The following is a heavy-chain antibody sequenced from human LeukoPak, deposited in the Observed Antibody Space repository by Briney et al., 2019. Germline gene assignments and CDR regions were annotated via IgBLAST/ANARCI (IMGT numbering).Heavy chain of an antibody. Sequence: SETLSLTCTASGYSISSGYYWGWIRRPQGKGLGLIGSIYHSGSTYYNRSLKSRVSISVDTSKNQLSLKLSSVTAADTAVYYCARVLVGLRFQRAFDIWGQGTMVTVSS. V-gene: IGHV4-38-2*02. CDR2: IYHSGST. D-gene: IGHD2-21*02. CDR3: ARVLVGLRFQRAFDI. CDR1: GYSISSGYY. J-gene: IGHJ3*02.